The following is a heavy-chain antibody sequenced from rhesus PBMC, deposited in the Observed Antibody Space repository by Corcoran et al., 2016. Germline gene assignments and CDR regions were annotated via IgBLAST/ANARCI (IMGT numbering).Heavy chain of an antibody. Sequence: QVQLQESGPGLVKPSETLSLSCAVSGGSFSGYYWAWIRQPPGKGLEWIGYVSGSNGSTNSNPSLKRRATISTDTSKNQFSLKLTSVTAADTAVYYCAKKIPFKRFDVWGPGVLVTVSS. CDR3: AKKIPFKRFDV. CDR1: GGSFSGYY. V-gene: IGHV4-165*02. CDR2: VSGSNGST. J-gene: IGHJ5-1*01.